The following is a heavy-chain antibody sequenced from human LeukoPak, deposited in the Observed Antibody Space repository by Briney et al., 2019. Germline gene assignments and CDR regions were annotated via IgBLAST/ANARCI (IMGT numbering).Heavy chain of an antibody. D-gene: IGHD6-13*01. J-gene: IGHJ4*02. CDR1: GFTFSSYS. Sequence: GGSLRLSCAASGFTFSSYSMNWVRQAPGKGLEWVSSISSSSSYIYYADSVKGRFTISRDNAKNSLYLQMNSLRAEDTAVYYCAKDHRSAAAAGREVYFDYWGQGTLVTVSS. V-gene: IGHV3-21*01. CDR2: ISSSSSYI. CDR3: AKDHRSAAAAGREVYFDY.